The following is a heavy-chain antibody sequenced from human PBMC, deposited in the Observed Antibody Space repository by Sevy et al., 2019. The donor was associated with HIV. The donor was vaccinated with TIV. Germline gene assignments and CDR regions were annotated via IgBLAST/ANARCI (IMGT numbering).Heavy chain of an antibody. Sequence: GGYLRLSCAASGFTFSSYSMNWVRQAPGKGLEWVSYISSSSSTIYYADSVKGRFTISRDNAKNSLYLQMNSLRAEDTAVYYCARGLNKIDYWGQGTLVTVSS. CDR3: ARGLNKIDY. V-gene: IGHV3-48*01. D-gene: IGHD2-21*01. J-gene: IGHJ4*02. CDR2: ISSSSSTI. CDR1: GFTFSSYS.